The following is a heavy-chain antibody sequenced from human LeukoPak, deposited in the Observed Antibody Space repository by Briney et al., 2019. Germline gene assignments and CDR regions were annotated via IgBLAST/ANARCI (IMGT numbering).Heavy chain of an antibody. D-gene: IGHD2-2*01. CDR3: ARLGEGYCSSISCNYYGMDV. V-gene: IGHV4-39*01. Sequence: PSETLSLTCTVSGGSISSSSYYWGWIRQPPGKGLEWIGSIYYSGSTYYNPSLKSRVTISVDTSKNQFSLKLSSVTAADTAVYYCARLGEGYCSSISCNYYGMDVWGQGTTVTVSS. CDR1: GGSISSSSYY. CDR2: IYYSGST. J-gene: IGHJ6*02.